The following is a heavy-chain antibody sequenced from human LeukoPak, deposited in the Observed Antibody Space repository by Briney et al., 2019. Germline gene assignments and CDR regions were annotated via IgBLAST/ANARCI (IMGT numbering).Heavy chain of an antibody. V-gene: IGHV1-3*04. CDR2: INTGNENT. Sequence: GASVKVSCKASGYTFTSYAIHWVRQAPGQRLEWMGWINTGNENTQYSQKLQGRVTMTTDTSTSTAYMELRSLRSDDTAVYYCATTTVTTGEPNDWGQGTLVTVSS. CDR3: ATTTVTTGEPND. CDR1: GYTFTSYA. D-gene: IGHD4-17*01. J-gene: IGHJ4*02.